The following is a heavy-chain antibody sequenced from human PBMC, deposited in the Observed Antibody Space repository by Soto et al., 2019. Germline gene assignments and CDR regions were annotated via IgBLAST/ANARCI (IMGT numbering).Heavy chain of an antibody. CDR3: ARDFRGSGASSSPYYFDY. J-gene: IGHJ4*02. Sequence: EVQLVESGGGLVKPGGSLRLSCAASGFTFSSYTMNWVRQAPGKGLEWVSSISSSSSYIYYADSMKGRFTISRANAKNSLYLQMNSLRAEDTAVYYCARDFRGSGASSSPYYFDYWGQGILVTVSS. V-gene: IGHV3-21*01. D-gene: IGHD4-17*01. CDR1: GFTFSSYT. CDR2: ISSSSSYI.